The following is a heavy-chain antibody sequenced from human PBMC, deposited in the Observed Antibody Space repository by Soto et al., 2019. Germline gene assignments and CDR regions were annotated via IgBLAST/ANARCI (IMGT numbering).Heavy chain of an antibody. V-gene: IGHV1-46*01. CDR2: INPSGGST. J-gene: IGHJ6*02. D-gene: IGHD3-10*01. Sequence: ASVKVSCKASGYTFTSYYMHWVRQAPGQGLEWMGIINPSGGSTSYAQKFQGRVTMTGDTSTSTVYMELSSLRSEDTAVYYCARDLTMVRGVIKDLRYYYGMDVWGQGTTVTVSS. CDR1: GYTFTSYY. CDR3: ARDLTMVRGVIKDLRYYYGMDV.